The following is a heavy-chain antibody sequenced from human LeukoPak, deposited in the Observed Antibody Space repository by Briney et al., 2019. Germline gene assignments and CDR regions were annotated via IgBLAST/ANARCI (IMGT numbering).Heavy chain of an antibody. Sequence: GGSLRLSCAASGFTFCNHIISWVRQAPGKGLEWVANIRQDGSDKYYVDFVKGRFTISRDNAKNSLYLQMNSLRAEDTAVYYCAREGNAFDIWGQGTMVTVSS. CDR2: IRQDGSDK. J-gene: IGHJ3*02. CDR1: GFTFCNHI. CDR3: AREGNAFDI. V-gene: IGHV3-7*01. D-gene: IGHD3-10*01.